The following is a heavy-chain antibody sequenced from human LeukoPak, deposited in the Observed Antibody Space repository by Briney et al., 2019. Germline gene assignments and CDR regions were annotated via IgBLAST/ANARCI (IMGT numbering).Heavy chain of an antibody. Sequence: VASVKVSCKASGGTFSSYAISWVRQAPGQGLEWMGGIIPIFGTANYAQKFQGRVTITTDESTSTAYMELSSLRSEDTAVYYCARESMNYYDSSGYTAYDYWGQGTLVTVSS. CDR2: IIPIFGTA. CDR1: GGTFSSYA. V-gene: IGHV1-69*05. CDR3: ARESMNYYDSSGYTAYDY. J-gene: IGHJ4*02. D-gene: IGHD3-22*01.